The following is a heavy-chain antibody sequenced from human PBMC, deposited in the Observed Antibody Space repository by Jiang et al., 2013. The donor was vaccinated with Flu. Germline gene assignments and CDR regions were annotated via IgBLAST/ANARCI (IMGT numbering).Heavy chain of an antibody. Sequence: QLLESGGGVVQPGRSLRLSCAASGFTFSSYAMHWVRQAPGKGLEWVAVISYDGSNKYYADSVKGRFTISRDNSKNTLYLQMNSLRAEDTAVYYCARDQGRGIPFDYWGQGTLVTVSS. CDR1: GFTFSSYA. D-gene: IGHD6-13*01. V-gene: IGHV3-30*01. J-gene: IGHJ4*02. CDR3: ARDQGRGIPFDY. CDR2: ISYDGSNK.